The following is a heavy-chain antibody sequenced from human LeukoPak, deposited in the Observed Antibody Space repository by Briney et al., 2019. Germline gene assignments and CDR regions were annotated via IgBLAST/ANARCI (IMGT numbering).Heavy chain of an antibody. CDR2: ISRSGSTK. CDR1: GFTFSDYN. V-gene: IGHV3-11*01. D-gene: IGHD2-15*01. Sequence: PGGSLRLSCAASGFTFSDYNMRWIRQAPGKGLEWVSSISRSGSTKYYADSVKGRFTISRDNAKNSLFLQMNSLRAEDTAVYYCAKVAHGWFLRAKIYYYYYMDVWGKGTTVTVSS. J-gene: IGHJ6*03. CDR3: AKVAHGWFLRAKIYYYYYMDV.